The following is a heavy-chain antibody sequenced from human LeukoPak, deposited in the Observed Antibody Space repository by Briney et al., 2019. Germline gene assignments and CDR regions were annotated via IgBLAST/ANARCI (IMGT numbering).Heavy chain of an antibody. CDR2: INPNSGGT. CDR3: ARVGDYYCMDV. Sequence: ASVKVSCKASGGTFSSYAISWVRQAPGQGLEWMGWINPNSGGTNYAQKFQGRVTMTRDTSISTAYMELSRLRSDDTAVYYCARVGDYYCMDVWGKGTTVTVSS. D-gene: IGHD2-15*01. CDR1: GGTFSSYA. J-gene: IGHJ6*03. V-gene: IGHV1-2*02.